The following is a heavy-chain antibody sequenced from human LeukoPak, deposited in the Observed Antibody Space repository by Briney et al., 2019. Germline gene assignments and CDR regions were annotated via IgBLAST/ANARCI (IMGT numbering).Heavy chain of an antibody. V-gene: IGHV4-59*01. D-gene: IGHD4-17*01. Sequence: PSETLSLTCTVSGGSISSYYWSWIRQPPGKGLEWIGYIYYSGSTNYNPSLKSRVTISVDTSKNQFSLKLGSVTAADTAVYYCARTPPHYGDYGYYGMDVWGQGTTVTVSS. CDR1: GGSISSYY. CDR3: ARTPPHYGDYGYYGMDV. CDR2: IYYSGST. J-gene: IGHJ6*02.